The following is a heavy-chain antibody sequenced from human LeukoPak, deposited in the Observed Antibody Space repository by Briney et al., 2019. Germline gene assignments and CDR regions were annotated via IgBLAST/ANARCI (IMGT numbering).Heavy chain of an antibody. V-gene: IGHV3-33*01. J-gene: IGHJ4*02. CDR2: IWYDGSNK. D-gene: IGHD6-19*01. Sequence: PGGSLRLSCAASGFTCSSYGMHWVRQAPGKGLEWVAVIWYDGSNKYYADSVKGRFTISRDNSKNTLYLQMNSLRAEDTAVYYCARDPDSSGWFGLDYWGQGILVTVSS. CDR3: ARDPDSSGWFGLDY. CDR1: GFTCSSYG.